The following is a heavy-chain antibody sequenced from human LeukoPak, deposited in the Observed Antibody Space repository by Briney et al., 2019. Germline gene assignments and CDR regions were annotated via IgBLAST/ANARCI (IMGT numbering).Heavy chain of an antibody. CDR1: GLTFSSYG. Sequence: GGSLRLSCAASGLTFSSYGMHWVRQAPGKGLEWVAVISYDGSNKYYADSVKGRFTISRDNSKNTLYLQMNSLRAEDTAVYYCAKESAGSGYSGYDYFEYFQHWGQGTLVTVSS. D-gene: IGHD5-12*01. J-gene: IGHJ1*01. CDR3: AKESAGSGYSGYDYFEYFQH. V-gene: IGHV3-30*18. CDR2: ISYDGSNK.